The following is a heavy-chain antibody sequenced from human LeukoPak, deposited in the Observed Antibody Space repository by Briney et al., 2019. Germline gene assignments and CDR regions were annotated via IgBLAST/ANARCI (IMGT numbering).Heavy chain of an antibody. D-gene: IGHD5-18*01. J-gene: IGHJ4*02. Sequence: GESLQISCKGSGSSFTSNWIGWVRQLPGKGLGWMGIIYPGDSETRYSPSFQGQVTISADKSISTAYLQWSSLKASDTAMYYCARGYSYADFDYWGQGTLVTVSS. CDR2: IYPGDSET. CDR1: GSSFTSNW. V-gene: IGHV5-51*01. CDR3: ARGYSYADFDY.